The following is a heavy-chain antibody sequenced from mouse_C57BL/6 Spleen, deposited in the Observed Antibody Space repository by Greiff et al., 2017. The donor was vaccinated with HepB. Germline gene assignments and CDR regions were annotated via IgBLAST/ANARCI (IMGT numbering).Heavy chain of an antibody. D-gene: IGHD4-1*01. Sequence: VQLQESGAELARPGASVKLSCKASGYTFTSYGISWVKQRTGQGLEWIGEIYPRSGNTYYNEKFKGKATLTADKSPSTAYMELRSLTSEDSAVYFCASGNDYAMDYWGQGTSVTVSS. CDR2: IYPRSGNT. CDR3: ASGNDYAMDY. CDR1: GYTFTSYG. J-gene: IGHJ4*01. V-gene: IGHV1-81*01.